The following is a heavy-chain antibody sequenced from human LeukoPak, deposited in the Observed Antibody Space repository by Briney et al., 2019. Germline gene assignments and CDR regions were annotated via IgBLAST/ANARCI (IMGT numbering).Heavy chain of an antibody. V-gene: IGHV3-53*01. CDR2: IHRGGTT. J-gene: IGHJ4*02. CDR1: GFTVSNNY. D-gene: IGHD6-6*01. Sequence: PGGSLRLSRAASGFTVSNNYMSWVRQAPGKGLEWVSLIHRGGTTYYADSVKGRFTISRDNSKNTLYFQMNSLRAEDTAVYYCARVDGGQSIWGQGTLVTVSS. CDR3: ARVDGGQSI.